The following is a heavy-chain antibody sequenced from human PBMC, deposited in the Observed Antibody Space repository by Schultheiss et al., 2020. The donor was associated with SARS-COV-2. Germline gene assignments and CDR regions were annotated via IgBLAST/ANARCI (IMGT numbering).Heavy chain of an antibody. V-gene: IGHV4-39*07. J-gene: IGHJ6*03. Sequence: GSLRLSCTVSGGSISSSSYYWGWIRQPPGKGLEWIGEINHSGSTKYNPTLKSRVTISVDTSKNQFSLKLSSVTAADTAVYYCARDRDYYYYMDVWGKGTTVTVSS. CDR3: ARDRDYYYYMDV. CDR1: GGSISSSSYY. CDR2: INHSGST.